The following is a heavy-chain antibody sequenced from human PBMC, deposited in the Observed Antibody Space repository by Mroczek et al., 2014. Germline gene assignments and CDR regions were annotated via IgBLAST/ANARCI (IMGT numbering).Heavy chain of an antibody. CDR2: ISYDGSNK. Sequence: QVQLQQSGGGVVQPGRSLRLSCAASGFTFSSYGMHWVRQAPGKGLEWVAVISYDGSNKYYADSVKGRFTISRDNSKNTLYLQMNSLRAEDTAVYYCAKEGITRRNSGYDWDFDYWGQGTPGHRLL. V-gene: IGHV3-30*18. J-gene: IGHJ4*02. CDR1: GFTFSSYG. CDR3: AKEGITRRNSGYDWDFDY. D-gene: IGHD5-12*01.